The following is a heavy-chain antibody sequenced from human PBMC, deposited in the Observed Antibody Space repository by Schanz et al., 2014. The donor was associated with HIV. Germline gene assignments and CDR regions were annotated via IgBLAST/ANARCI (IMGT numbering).Heavy chain of an antibody. Sequence: EVQLLESGGGLAQPGGSLTLSCAASGFTFTNHALSWVRQAPGRGLEWVSTISAGVGTASYADSVKGRFTISRDNSKKMLFLQMNSLRAEDTALYYCSKATSGSRGWYTGSDWGQGTLVTVSS. CDR2: ISAGVGTA. V-gene: IGHV3-23*01. J-gene: IGHJ4*02. CDR3: SKATSGSRGWYTGSD. D-gene: IGHD6-19*01. CDR1: GFTFTNHA.